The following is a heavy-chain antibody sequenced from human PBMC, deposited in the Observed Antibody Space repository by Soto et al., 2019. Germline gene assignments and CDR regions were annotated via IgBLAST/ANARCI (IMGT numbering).Heavy chain of an antibody. CDR2: ISAYNGNT. D-gene: IGHD3-22*01. V-gene: IGHV1-18*01. Sequence: ASVKVSFKASGYTFTSYGISWVRQAPGQGLEWMGWISAYNGNTNYAQKLQGRVTMTTDTSTSTAYMELRSLRSDDTAVYYCARGPDYYDSSGSYYFDYWGQGTLVTVSS. CDR1: GYTFTSYG. CDR3: ARGPDYYDSSGSYYFDY. J-gene: IGHJ4*02.